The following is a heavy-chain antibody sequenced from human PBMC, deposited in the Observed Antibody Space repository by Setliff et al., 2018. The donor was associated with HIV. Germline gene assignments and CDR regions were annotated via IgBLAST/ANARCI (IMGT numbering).Heavy chain of an antibody. V-gene: IGHV1-24*01. CDR3: ARVMGDYFDY. J-gene: IGHJ4*02. D-gene: IGHD3-16*01. CDR2: FDPEDGET. Sequence: ASVKVSCKVSGYTLTELSMHWVRQAPGKGLEWVGGFDPEDGETIYAQKFQGRVTITTGESTSTAYMELSSLRSEDTAVYYCARVMGDYFDYWGQGTLVTVSS. CDR1: GYTLTELS.